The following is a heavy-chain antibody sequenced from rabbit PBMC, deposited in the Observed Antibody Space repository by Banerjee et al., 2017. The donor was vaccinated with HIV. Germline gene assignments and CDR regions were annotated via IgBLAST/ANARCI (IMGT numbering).Heavy chain of an antibody. D-gene: IGHD2-1*01. V-gene: IGHV1S43*01. Sequence: QEQLVESGGGLVTLGGSLKLTCKASGIDFSSYYRMCWVRQAPGRGLELIACIYTTSGSTWYASWVNGRFTISRSTSLNTVDLQMTSLTAADTATYFCARNGGVYLSHFNLWGPGTLVTVS. CDR1: GIDFSSYYR. CDR3: ARNGGVYLSHFNL. CDR2: IYTTSGST. J-gene: IGHJ4*01.